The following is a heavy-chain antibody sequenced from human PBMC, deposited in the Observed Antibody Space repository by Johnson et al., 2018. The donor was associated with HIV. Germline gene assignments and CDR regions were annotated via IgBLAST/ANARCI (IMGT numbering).Heavy chain of an antibody. V-gene: IGHV3-11*04. CDR2: ISSSGSSK. CDR1: GFTFSDYY. Sequence: QVQLVESGGGVVQPGGSLRLSCAASGFTFSDYYMNWIRQAPGKGLEWVSAISSSGSSKYYTDSVKGRFTISRDNAKNSLFLQMNSLRTEDTAVYYCAREKWLQLGTFDIWGQGTVVTVSS. D-gene: IGHD5-12*01. CDR3: AREKWLQLGTFDI. J-gene: IGHJ3*02.